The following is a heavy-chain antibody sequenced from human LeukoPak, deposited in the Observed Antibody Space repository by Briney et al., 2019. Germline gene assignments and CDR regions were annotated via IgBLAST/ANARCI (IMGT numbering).Heavy chain of an antibody. Sequence: SETLSLTCTVSGGSIRSSYYYWGWIRQPPGKGLEWIGEINHSGSTNYNPSLKSRVTISVDTSKNQFSLKLSSVTAADTAVYYCARRRAPVVTKGKRYRGDAFDIWGQGTMVTVSS. CDR2: INHSGST. CDR3: ARRRAPVVTKGKRYRGDAFDI. J-gene: IGHJ3*02. D-gene: IGHD3-22*01. V-gene: IGHV4-39*07. CDR1: GGSIRSSYYY.